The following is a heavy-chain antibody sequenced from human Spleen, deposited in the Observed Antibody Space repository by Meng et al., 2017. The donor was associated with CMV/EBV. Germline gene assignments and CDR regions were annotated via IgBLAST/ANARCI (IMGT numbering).Heavy chain of an antibody. CDR3: AFYVWGSYRSAPFDY. CDR1: GGSFSGYY. V-gene: IGHV4-34*01. J-gene: IGHJ4*02. CDR2: INHSGST. Sequence: GAGLLKPSGTLSLTCAFYGGSFSGYYWSWLRQPPGKGLEWIGEINHSGSTNYNPSLKSRVTISVDTSKNQFSLKLSSVTAADTAVYYCAFYVWGSYRSAPFDYWGQGTLVTVSS. D-gene: IGHD3-16*02.